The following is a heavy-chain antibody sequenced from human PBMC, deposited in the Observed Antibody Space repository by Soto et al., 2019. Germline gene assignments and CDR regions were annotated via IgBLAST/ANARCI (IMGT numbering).Heavy chain of an antibody. V-gene: IGHV4-59*08. D-gene: IGHD3-16*02. Sequence: XXTLSLPFTVSGGSISSYYWCWILQPPGKGLEWIGYTYYSGSTNYNPSLKSRVTISVDTSKNQFSLKLSSVTAADTAVYYCASAMITFGGVIGPDAFDIWGQGTMVTVSS. J-gene: IGHJ3*02. CDR3: ASAMITFGGVIGPDAFDI. CDR2: TYYSGST. CDR1: GGSISSYY.